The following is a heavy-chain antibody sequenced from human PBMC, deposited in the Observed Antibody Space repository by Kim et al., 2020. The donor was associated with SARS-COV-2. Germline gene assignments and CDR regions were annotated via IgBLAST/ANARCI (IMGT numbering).Heavy chain of an antibody. Sequence: GGSLRLSCAASGFTFSSYAMHWVRQAPGKGLEWVAVISYDGSNKYYADSVKGRFTISRDNSKNTLYLQMNSLRAEDTAVYYCARAKGGSYYDAFDIWGQGTMVTVSS. D-gene: IGHD1-26*01. J-gene: IGHJ3*02. V-gene: IGHV3-30-3*01. CDR2: ISYDGSNK. CDR3: ARAKGGSYYDAFDI. CDR1: GFTFSSYA.